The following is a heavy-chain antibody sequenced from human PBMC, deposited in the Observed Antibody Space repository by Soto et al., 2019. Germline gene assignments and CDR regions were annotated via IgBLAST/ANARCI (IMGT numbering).Heavy chain of an antibody. CDR1: GDSISRYY. Sequence: SKNLSITCTVYGDSISRYYWSWTRQPPGKGLEWIGYIYYSGSTNYNPSLKSRVTISVDTSKNQFSLKLSSVTAADTAVYYCARVWGGAFDFWGQGTMVT. D-gene: IGHD3-10*01. J-gene: IGHJ3*01. CDR2: IYYSGST. CDR3: ARVWGGAFDF. V-gene: IGHV4-59*01.